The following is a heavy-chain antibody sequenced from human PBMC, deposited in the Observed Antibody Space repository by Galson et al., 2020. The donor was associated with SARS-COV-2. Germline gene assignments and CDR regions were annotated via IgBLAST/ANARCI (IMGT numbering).Heavy chain of an antibody. Sequence: GGSLRLSCSASGFIFSDYAMHWVRQAPGKGLEYVSAMSPNGGTSFYIDSVNDRFTMSRDNSKNTFYLQMTGLRLEDTATYYCLAYSSTRQSFWGQGTLVTVTS. CDR2: MSPNGGTS. D-gene: IGHD2-2*01. J-gene: IGHJ4*02. CDR1: GFIFSDYA. V-gene: IGHV3-64D*06. CDR3: LAYSSTRQSF.